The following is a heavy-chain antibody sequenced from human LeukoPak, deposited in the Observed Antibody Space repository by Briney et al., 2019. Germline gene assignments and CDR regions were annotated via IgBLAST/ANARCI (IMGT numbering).Heavy chain of an antibody. CDR1: GYTFTSYG. CDR2: ISAYNGNT. V-gene: IGHV1-18*01. Sequence: ASVKVSCKASGYTFTSYGISWVRQAPGQGLEWMGWISAYNGNTNYAQKLQGRVTMTTDTSTSTAYMELRSLRSDDTAVYYCARDFRYSXPYXFDYWGQGTLVTVSS. J-gene: IGHJ4*02. CDR3: ARDFRYSXPYXFDY. D-gene: IGHD6-13*01.